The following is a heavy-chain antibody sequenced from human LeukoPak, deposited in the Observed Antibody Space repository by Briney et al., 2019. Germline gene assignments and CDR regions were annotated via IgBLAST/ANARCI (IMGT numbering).Heavy chain of an antibody. J-gene: IGHJ4*02. V-gene: IGHV3-49*03. CDR3: TTGYYGILTGYSPSDY. CDR2: IRSKAYGGTT. D-gene: IGHD3-9*01. Sequence: PGGSLRLSXTASGFTFGDYAMSWFRQAPGKGLEWVGFIRSKAYGGTTEYAASVKGRFTISRDDSKSIAYLQMNSLKTEDTAVYYCTTGYYGILTGYSPSDYWGQGTLVTVSS. CDR1: GFTFGDYA.